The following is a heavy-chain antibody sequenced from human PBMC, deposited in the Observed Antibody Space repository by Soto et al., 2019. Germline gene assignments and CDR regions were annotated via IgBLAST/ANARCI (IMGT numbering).Heavy chain of an antibody. CDR2: ISYDGSNK. J-gene: IGHJ6*02. V-gene: IGHV3-30-3*01. CDR1: GFTFSSYA. D-gene: IGHD3-9*01. Sequence: QVQLVESGGGVVQPGRSLRLSCAASGFTFSSYAMHWVRQAPGKGLEWVAVISYDGSNKYYADSVKGRFTISRDNSKNTLYLQMNSLRAEDTAVYYCARDHEILLILTGPYGMDVWGQGTTVTVSS. CDR3: ARDHEILLILTGPYGMDV.